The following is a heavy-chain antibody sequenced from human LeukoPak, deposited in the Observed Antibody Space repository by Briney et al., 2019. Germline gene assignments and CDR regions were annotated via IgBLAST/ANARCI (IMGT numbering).Heavy chain of an antibody. Sequence: SETLSLTCTVSGGSISSSSYYWGWIRQPPGKGLEWFGSIYYSGSTYYNPSLKSRVTISVDTSKNQFSLKLSSVTAADTAVYYCARLCRVAPYSSSWYYFDYWGQGTLVTVSS. V-gene: IGHV4-39*01. J-gene: IGHJ4*02. CDR1: GGSISSSSYY. D-gene: IGHD6-13*01. CDR2: IYYSGST. CDR3: ARLCRVAPYSSSWYYFDY.